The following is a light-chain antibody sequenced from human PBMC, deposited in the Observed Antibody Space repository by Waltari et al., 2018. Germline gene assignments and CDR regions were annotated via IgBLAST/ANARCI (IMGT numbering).Light chain of an antibody. J-gene: IGKJ1*01. CDR2: KSS. CDR1: QSISNW. CDR3: QQYDTYA. Sequence: DIKLTQSPSTLSASVGDRVTITCRASQSISNWLSWYQQKPGKAPKLLIYKSSGLESGVPSRFSGSGSGTEFTLTISGLQLDDFATYFCQQYDTYAFGQGTKVEI. V-gene: IGKV1-5*03.